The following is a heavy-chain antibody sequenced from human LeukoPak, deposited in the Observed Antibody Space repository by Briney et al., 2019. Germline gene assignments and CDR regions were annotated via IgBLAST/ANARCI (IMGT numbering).Heavy chain of an antibody. D-gene: IGHD4/OR15-4a*01. CDR3: ARRAGAYSHPYDY. V-gene: IGHV3-30*14. CDR2: ISYDGSDK. CDR1: GFTFSSYA. J-gene: IGHJ4*02. Sequence: WGSLRLSCAASGFTFSSYAMHWVRQAPGKGLEWVAVISYDGSDKYYADSVKGRFTISRDNSKNTLYLQMNSLRAEDTAVYYCARRAGAYSHPYDYWGQGTLVTVSS.